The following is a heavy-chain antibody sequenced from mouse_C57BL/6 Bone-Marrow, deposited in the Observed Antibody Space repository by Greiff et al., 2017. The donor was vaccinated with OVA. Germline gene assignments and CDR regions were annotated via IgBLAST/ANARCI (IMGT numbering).Heavy chain of an antibody. J-gene: IGHJ2*01. CDR1: GFNIKDDY. V-gene: IGHV14-4*01. CDR2: IDPENGDT. D-gene: IGHD1-3*01. CDR3: TTERGSLYFDY. Sequence: EVMLVESGAELVRPGASVKLSCTASGFNIKDDYMHWVKQRPEQGLEWIGWIDPENGDTEYASKFQGKATITADTSSNTAYLQLSSLTSEDTAVYYCTTERGSLYFDYWGQGTTLTVSS.